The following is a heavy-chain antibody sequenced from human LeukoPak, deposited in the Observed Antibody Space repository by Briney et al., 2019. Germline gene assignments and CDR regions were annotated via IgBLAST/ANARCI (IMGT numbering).Heavy chain of an antibody. CDR2: MNPNSGNT. CDR3: ARGGILVQGVTILYGMDV. J-gene: IGHJ6*02. CDR1: GYRFSTFD. D-gene: IGHD3-10*01. Sequence: ASLKVSCKTSGYRFSTFDINWVRQATGQGLEWMGWMNPNSGNTNYEQKFQGRLTMTRDTSISTAYMELSSLRSEDTAVYYCARGGILVQGVTILYGMDVWGQGTTVTVSS. V-gene: IGHV1-8*01.